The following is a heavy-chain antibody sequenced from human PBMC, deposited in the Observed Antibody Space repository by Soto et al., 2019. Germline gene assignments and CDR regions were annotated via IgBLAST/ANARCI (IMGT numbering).Heavy chain of an antibody. CDR1: GFTFSHSA. J-gene: IGHJ6*02. CDR3: ARGGIVVVPAANNLPYYYYGMDV. Sequence: ASVKVSCKASGFTFSHSAVQWVRQARGQRLEWIGWIVVGSGNTNYAQKFQGRVTITADESTSTAYMELSSLRSEDTAVYYCARGGIVVVPAANNLPYYYYGMDVWGQGTTVTVSS. D-gene: IGHD2-2*01. V-gene: IGHV1-58*01. CDR2: IVVGSGNT.